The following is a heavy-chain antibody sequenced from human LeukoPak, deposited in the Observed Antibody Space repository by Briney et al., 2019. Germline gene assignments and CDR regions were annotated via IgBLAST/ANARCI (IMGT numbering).Heavy chain of an antibody. D-gene: IGHD5-12*01. CDR2: IYSSGST. J-gene: IGHJ4*02. Sequence: PSETLSLTCTVSGGSVSSYYWSWIRQPPGKGLEWIGYIYSSGSTNYNPSLKSRVTISVDTSKNQLSLKLTSVTAADTAVYYCARQYSGYDGDYWGQGTLVTVSS. CDR3: ARQYSGYDGDY. V-gene: IGHV4-59*08. CDR1: GGSVSSYY.